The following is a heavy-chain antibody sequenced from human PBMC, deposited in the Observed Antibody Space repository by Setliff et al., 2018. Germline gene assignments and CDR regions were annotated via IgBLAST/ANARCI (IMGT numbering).Heavy chain of an antibody. CDR3: AREGVDTRSSTDYRYYMDV. V-gene: IGHV1-69*05. D-gene: IGHD5-18*01. Sequence: SVKVSCKASGYTFRSYAMNWVRQAPGQGLEWMGGTIPSFGSTNYAQKFQGRVTIITDESTSTAYMELSSLRTEDSAVYYCAREGVDTRSSTDYRYYMDVWGKGTTVTVSS. CDR1: GYTFRSYA. J-gene: IGHJ6*03. CDR2: TIPSFGST.